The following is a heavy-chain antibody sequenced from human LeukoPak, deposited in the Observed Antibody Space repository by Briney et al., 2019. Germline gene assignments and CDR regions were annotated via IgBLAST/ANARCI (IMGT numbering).Heavy chain of an antibody. CDR1: GFTVSSNY. CDR2: IYSGGST. D-gene: IGHD3-9*01. V-gene: IGHV3-53*01. CDR3: ARWDYDNFGIDY. J-gene: IGHJ4*02. Sequence: GGSLRLSCAASGFTVSSNYMSWVRQAPGKGLEWVSVIYSGGSTYYADSVKGRFTISRDNSKNTLYLQMNSLRAEDTAVYYCARWDYDNFGIDYWGQGTLVTVSS.